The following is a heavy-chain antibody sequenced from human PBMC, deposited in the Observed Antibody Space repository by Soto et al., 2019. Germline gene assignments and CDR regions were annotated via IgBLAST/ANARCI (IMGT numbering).Heavy chain of an antibody. D-gene: IGHD3-22*01. CDR1: GYTFTSYG. CDR2: ISAYNGNT. J-gene: IGHJ3*02. Sequence: QVQLVQSGAEVKKPGASVKVSCKASGYTFTSYGISWVRQAPGQGLEWMGWISAYNGNTNYAQKLQGRVTMTTDTSTSTADMELRSLRSDDTAVYYCARDRGYYDSSGYIDAFDIWGQGTMVTVSS. CDR3: ARDRGYYDSSGYIDAFDI. V-gene: IGHV1-18*01.